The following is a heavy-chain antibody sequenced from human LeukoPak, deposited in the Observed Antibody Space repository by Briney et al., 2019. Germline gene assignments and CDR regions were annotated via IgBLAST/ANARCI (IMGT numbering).Heavy chain of an antibody. Sequence: PSETLSLTCTVSGGSISSYYWSWIRQPPGKGLEWIGEIYHSGSTNYNPSLKSRVTISVDKSKNQFSLKLSSVTAADTAVYYCARDYGDYVLRWFDPWGQGTLVTVSS. CDR2: IYHSGST. V-gene: IGHV4-59*12. CDR3: ARDYGDYVLRWFDP. CDR1: GGSISSYY. J-gene: IGHJ5*02. D-gene: IGHD4-17*01.